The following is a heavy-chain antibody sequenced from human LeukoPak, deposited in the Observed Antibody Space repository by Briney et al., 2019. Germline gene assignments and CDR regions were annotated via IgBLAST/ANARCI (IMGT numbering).Heavy chain of an antibody. J-gene: IGHJ5*02. V-gene: IGHV3-33*01. Sequence: PGRSLSLSCAASGFTFSSYGMHWVRQAPGKGLEWVAVIWYDGSNKYYADSVNGRFTISRDNSKNTLYLQMNSLRAEDTAVYYCARDFTFGGVIVLQGFDPWGQGTLVTVSS. CDR2: IWYDGSNK. CDR3: ARDFTFGGVIVLQGFDP. D-gene: IGHD3-16*02. CDR1: GFTFSSYG.